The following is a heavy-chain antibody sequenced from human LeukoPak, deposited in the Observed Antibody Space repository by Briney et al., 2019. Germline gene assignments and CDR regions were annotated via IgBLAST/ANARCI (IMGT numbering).Heavy chain of an antibody. CDR2: ISVSGDST. Sequence: GGSLRLSCAASGFTFNNYAMSWVRQAPGKGLEWVSGISVSGDSTYCADSVKGRFTISRDNSKNTLYLQMNSLRAEDTALYYCAKNRGNWYYFDYWGQGTLVTVSS. D-gene: IGHD1-20*01. CDR3: AKNRGNWYYFDY. CDR1: GFTFNNYA. V-gene: IGHV3-23*01. J-gene: IGHJ4*02.